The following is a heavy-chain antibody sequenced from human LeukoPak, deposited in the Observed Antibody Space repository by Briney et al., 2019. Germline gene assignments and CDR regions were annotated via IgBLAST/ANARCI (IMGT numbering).Heavy chain of an antibody. J-gene: IGHJ5*02. D-gene: IGHD3-3*01. CDR1: GGSFSGYY. V-gene: IGHV4-34*01. CDR2: ITHSGTT. CDR3: ARRATRARKEWILQNNWFDP. Sequence: PSETLSLTCAIYGGSFSGYYWSWIRQPPGKGLEWIGEITHSGTTNYNPSLKSRVTISVNTSKNQFSLNLSSVTAADTAVFYCARRATRARKEWILQNNWFDPWGQGTLVTVSS.